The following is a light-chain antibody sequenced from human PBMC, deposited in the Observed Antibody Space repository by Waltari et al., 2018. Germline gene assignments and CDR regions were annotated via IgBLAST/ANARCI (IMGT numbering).Light chain of an antibody. V-gene: IGLV2-14*03. CDR2: DVS. CDR1: SSDVGAYVS. J-gene: IGLJ1*01. Sequence: QSALTQPASVSGSPGQSITISCTGTSSDVGAYVSVSWYQQHPGKAPKLIIFDVSRRPSGVSDRFSGSKSDNTASLTISGLQAEDEADYYCSAYSSSSPFGYNFVFGTGTKVTVL. CDR3: SAYSSSSPFGYNFV.